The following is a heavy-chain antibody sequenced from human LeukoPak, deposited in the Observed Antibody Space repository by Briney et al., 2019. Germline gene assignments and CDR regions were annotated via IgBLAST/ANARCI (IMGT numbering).Heavy chain of an antibody. J-gene: IGHJ4*02. D-gene: IGHD2-21*01. CDR2: IIPSSGDT. CDR1: GYTFIDYH. V-gene: IGHV1-2*06. Sequence: ASVKVSCKTSGYTFIDYHLHWVRQVPGQGLEWMGRIIPSSGDTKYAQKFQGRVTMDRDASMNTAYMELSRLRSDDTAVYYCARGIAGGFDYWGQGTLVTVSS. CDR3: ARGIAGGFDY.